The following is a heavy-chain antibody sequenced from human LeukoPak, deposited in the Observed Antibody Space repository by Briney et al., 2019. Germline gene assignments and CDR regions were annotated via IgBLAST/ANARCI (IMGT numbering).Heavy chain of an antibody. CDR1: GYTFTSYG. CDR2: ISAYNGNT. Sequence: GASVTVSFKASGYTFTSYGISWVRQAPGQGLEWMGWISAYNGNTNYAQKLQGRVTMTTDTSTSTAYMELRSLRSDDTAVYYCARDRVAPPRGYTVVRVFDYWGQGTLVTVSS. J-gene: IGHJ4*02. CDR3: ARDRVAPPRGYTVVRVFDY. V-gene: IGHV1-18*01. D-gene: IGHD4-23*01.